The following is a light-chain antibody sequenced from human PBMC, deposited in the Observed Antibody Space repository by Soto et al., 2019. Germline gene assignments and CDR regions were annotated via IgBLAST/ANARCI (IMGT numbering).Light chain of an antibody. V-gene: IGKV1-5*01. CDR3: QQYNSYSWT. CDR1: QSISSW. J-gene: IGKJ1*01. CDR2: DAS. Sequence: DIKITHSPSTLSASVWDRVTITFRASQSISSWLAWYQQKPGKASKLLIYDASSLESGVPSRFSGSGSGTEFTLTISSLQPDDFATYYCQQYNSYSWTFDQGTKVDIK.